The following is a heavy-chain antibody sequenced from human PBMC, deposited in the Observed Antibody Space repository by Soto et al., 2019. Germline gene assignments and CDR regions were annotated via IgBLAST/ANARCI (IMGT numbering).Heavy chain of an antibody. D-gene: IGHD3-9*01. V-gene: IGHV3-15*01. CDR1: GFTFSNAW. J-gene: IGHJ4*02. CDR2: IKSKTDGGTT. Sequence: EVQLVESGGGLVKPGGSLRLSCAASGFTFSNAWMSWVRQAPGKGLEWVGRIKSKTDGGTTDYAAPVKGRFTISRDDSKNTLHLQMTSLKTEDTAVYYCTTDHLDPPFDYWGQGTLVTGSS. CDR3: TTDHLDPPFDY.